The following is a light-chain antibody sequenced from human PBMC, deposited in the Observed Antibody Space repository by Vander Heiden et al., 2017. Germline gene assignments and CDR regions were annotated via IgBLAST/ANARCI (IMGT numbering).Light chain of an antibody. Sequence: DIQMPQSPSSLSASVGDRVTITCRASQSMSSSLSWYQQKPGKAPNLLIYAASTLQSGVPSRFSGSGSGTEFTLTISSLQPEDFATYFCQQTYTTPSTFGGGTRVDIK. J-gene: IGKJ4*01. V-gene: IGKV1-39*01. CDR2: AAS. CDR3: QQTYTTPST. CDR1: QSMSSS.